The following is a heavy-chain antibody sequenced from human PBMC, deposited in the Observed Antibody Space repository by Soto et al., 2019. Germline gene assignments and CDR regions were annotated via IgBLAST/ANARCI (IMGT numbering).Heavy chain of an antibody. CDR3: AGPRGDYSNGRQTEGMDV. J-gene: IGHJ6*02. CDR2: IYPGDSDT. V-gene: IGHV5-51*01. CDR1: GYSFTSYW. Sequence: PGESLKISCKGSGYSFTSYWIGWVRQMPGKGLEWMGIIYPGDSDTRYSPSFQGQVTISADKSISTAYLQWSSLKASDTAMCYCAGPRGDYSNGRQTEGMDVWGQGTTVTVSS. D-gene: IGHD4-4*01.